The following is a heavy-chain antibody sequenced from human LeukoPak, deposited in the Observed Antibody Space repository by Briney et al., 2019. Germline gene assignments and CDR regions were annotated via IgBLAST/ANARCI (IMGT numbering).Heavy chain of an antibody. J-gene: IGHJ4*02. Sequence: GRSLRLSCAASGFTFSSYAMHWVRQAPGKGLEWVAVISYDGSNKYYADSVKGRLTISRDNSKNTLYLQMNSLRAEDTAVYYCARDGTERSFQYWGQGTLVTVSS. CDR3: ARDGTERSFQY. D-gene: IGHD1-1*01. V-gene: IGHV3-30-3*01. CDR2: ISYDGSNK. CDR1: GFTFSSYA.